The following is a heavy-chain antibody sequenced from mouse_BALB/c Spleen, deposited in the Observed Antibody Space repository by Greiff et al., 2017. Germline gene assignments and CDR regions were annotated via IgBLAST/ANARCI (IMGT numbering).Heavy chain of an antibody. CDR2: INPGSGGT. CDR3: ARSGTDAMDY. CDR1: GFNIKDYY. V-gene: IGHV1-54*01. D-gene: IGHD4-1*01. Sequence: QVQLQQSGAELVRSGASVKLSCTASGFNIKDYYMHWVKQRPEQGLEWIGVINPGSGGTNYNEKFKGKATLTADKSSSTAYMQLSSLTSDDSAVYFCARSGTDAMDYWGQGTSVTVSS. J-gene: IGHJ4*01.